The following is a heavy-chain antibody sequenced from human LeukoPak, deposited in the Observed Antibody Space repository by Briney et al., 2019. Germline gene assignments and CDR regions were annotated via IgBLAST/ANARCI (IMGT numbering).Heavy chain of an antibody. CDR3: AKDISGVTYYDILTGYGGMDV. V-gene: IGHV3-7*03. CDR2: IKQDGSEK. CDR1: GFTFSSYW. Sequence: TGGSLRLSCAASGFTFSSYWMSWVRQAPGKGLEWVANIKQDGSEKYYVDSVKGRFTISRDNAKNSLYLQMNSLRAEDTALYYCAKDISGVTYYDILTGYGGMDVWGQGTTVTVSS. J-gene: IGHJ6*02. D-gene: IGHD3-9*01.